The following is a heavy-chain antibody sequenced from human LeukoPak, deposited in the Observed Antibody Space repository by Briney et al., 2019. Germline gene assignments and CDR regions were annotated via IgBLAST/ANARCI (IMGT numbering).Heavy chain of an antibody. Sequence: SETLSLTCTVSGGSISSYYWSWIRQPPGKGLEWIGYIYYSGSTNYNPSLKSRVTISVDTSKNQFSLKLSSVTAADTAVYYCARVRDGRAFDIWGQGTMVTVSS. CDR1: GGSISSYY. D-gene: IGHD5-24*01. CDR2: IYYSGST. V-gene: IGHV4-59*01. CDR3: ARVRDGRAFDI. J-gene: IGHJ3*02.